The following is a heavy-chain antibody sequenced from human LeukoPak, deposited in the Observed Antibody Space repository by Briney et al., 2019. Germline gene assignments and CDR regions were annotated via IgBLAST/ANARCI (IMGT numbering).Heavy chain of an antibody. Sequence: GASVKVSCKASGGSFSSYAISWVRQAPGQGLEWMGGIIPIFGTANYAQKFQGRVTITTDESTSTAYMELSSLRSEDTAVYYCARADHGRFGFDYWGQGTLVTVSS. CDR1: GGSFSSYA. V-gene: IGHV1-69*05. CDR2: IIPIFGTA. CDR3: ARADHGRFGFDY. J-gene: IGHJ4*02. D-gene: IGHD1-14*01.